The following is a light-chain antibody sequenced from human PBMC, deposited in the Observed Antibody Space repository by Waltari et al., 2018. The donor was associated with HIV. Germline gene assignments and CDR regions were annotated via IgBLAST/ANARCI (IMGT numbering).Light chain of an antibody. CDR2: WAS. Sequence: PDSLAVSLGERATIHCKSSQSVLKTSTSRNYLAWYQQKPRQPPTLLIYWASTRESGVPARFSGSGSGTDFTLTISSLQAEDVAVYYCQQYLSTPLTFGGGTKVEIK. CDR1: QSVLKTSTSRNY. J-gene: IGKJ4*01. CDR3: QQYLSTPLT. V-gene: IGKV4-1*01.